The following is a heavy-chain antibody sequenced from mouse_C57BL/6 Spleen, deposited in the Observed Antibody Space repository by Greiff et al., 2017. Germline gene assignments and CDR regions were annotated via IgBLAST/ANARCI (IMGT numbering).Heavy chain of an antibody. J-gene: IGHJ1*03. V-gene: IGHV3-6*01. CDR2: ISYDGSN. CDR3: AREGGTLHWYFDV. CDR1: GYSITSGYY. Sequence: EVQLQESGPGLVKPSPSLSLTCSVTGYSITSGYYWNWIRQFPGNKLEWMGYISYDGSNNYNPSLKNRISITRDTSKNQFFLKLNSVTTEDTATYYCAREGGTLHWYFDVWGTGTTVTVSS.